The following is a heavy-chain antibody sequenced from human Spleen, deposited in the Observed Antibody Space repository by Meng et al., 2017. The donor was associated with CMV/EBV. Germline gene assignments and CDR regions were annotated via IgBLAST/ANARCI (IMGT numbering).Heavy chain of an antibody. CDR1: GFTFSNYG. V-gene: IGHV3-30*02. J-gene: IGHJ4*02. CDR2: IRYDGTET. CDR3: TTDNWNYV. D-gene: IGHD1-7*01. Sequence: GESLKISCAASGFTFSNYGMHWVRQAPGKGLEWVAFIRYDGTETLYADSVKGRFTVSRDNSKNTLYLQMNSLRTEDTAVYYCTTDNWNYVWGQGTLVTVSS.